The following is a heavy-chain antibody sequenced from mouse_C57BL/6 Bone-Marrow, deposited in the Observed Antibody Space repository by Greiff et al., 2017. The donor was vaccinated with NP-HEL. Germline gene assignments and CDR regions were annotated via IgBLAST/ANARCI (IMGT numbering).Heavy chain of an antibody. Sequence: QVTLKESGPGILQSSHSLSLSCSFSGFSLSTSCMGVSWLRPPSGQGLEWLAHIYWGDAKRYNPFLKSRPTISKDTSRNQVCLKITSVDTADTATYYCARPHDYDRAWFAYWGQGTLVTVSA. V-gene: IGHV8-12*01. J-gene: IGHJ3*01. CDR1: GFSLSTSCMG. CDR2: IYWGDAK. CDR3: ARPHDYDRAWFAY. D-gene: IGHD2-4*01.